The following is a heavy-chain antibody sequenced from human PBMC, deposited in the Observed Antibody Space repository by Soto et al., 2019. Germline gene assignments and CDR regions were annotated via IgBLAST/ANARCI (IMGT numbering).Heavy chain of an antibody. CDR1: GYTFTSYD. J-gene: IGHJ6*03. D-gene: IGHD3-3*01. Sequence: ASVKVSCKASGYTFTSYDINWVRQATGQGLEWMGWMNPNSGNTGYAQKFQGRVTMTRNTSISTAYMELSSLRSEDTAVYYCARGRIGITIFGVVIASRPYYYYYLAVWGKGTTVTVSS. CDR2: MNPNSGNT. V-gene: IGHV1-8*01. CDR3: ARGRIGITIFGVVIASRPYYYYYLAV.